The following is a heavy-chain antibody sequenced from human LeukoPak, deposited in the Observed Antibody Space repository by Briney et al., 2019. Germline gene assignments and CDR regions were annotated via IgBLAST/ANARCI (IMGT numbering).Heavy chain of an antibody. V-gene: IGHV6-1*01. CDR3: ARGPVVWYCSGGSCYGPGAFDI. CDR1: GDSVSSNSAA. D-gene: IGHD2-15*01. CDR2: THYRSKWYN. Sequence: SQTLSLTCAISGDSVSSNSAAWNWIRQSPSRGLEWLGRTHYRSKWYNDYAVSVKSRITINPDTSKNQFSLQLNSVTPEDTAVYYCARGPVVWYCSGGSCYGPGAFDIWGQGTMVTVSS. J-gene: IGHJ3*02.